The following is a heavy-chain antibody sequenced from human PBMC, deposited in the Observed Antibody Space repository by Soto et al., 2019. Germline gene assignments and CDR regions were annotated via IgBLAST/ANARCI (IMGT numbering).Heavy chain of an antibody. CDR2: IYYSGST. CDR3: ARQLWGAGGNDWYFDL. Sequence: SETLSLTCTVSGGSISSSSYYWGWIRQPPGKGLEWIGSIYYSGSTYYNPSLKSRVTISVDTSKNQFSLKLSSVTAADTAVYYCARQLWGAGGNDWYFDLWGRGTLVTVSS. CDR1: GGSISSSSYY. D-gene: IGHD1-26*01. J-gene: IGHJ2*01. V-gene: IGHV4-39*01.